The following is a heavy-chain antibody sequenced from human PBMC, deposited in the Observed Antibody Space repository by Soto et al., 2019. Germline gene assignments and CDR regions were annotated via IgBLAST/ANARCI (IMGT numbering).Heavy chain of an antibody. J-gene: IGHJ4*02. V-gene: IGHV1-2*02. CDR3: ARDGFADNKDH. CDR2: INPNNGGT. CDR1: GYTFTGYY. D-gene: IGHD2-21*01. Sequence: VASVKVSCKASGYTFTGYYMLWVRQAPGQGLEWMGWINPNNGGTNYAQKFQGRVTMTRDTSISTAYMELSRLRSDDTAVYFCARDGFADNKDHWGQGTLVTVSS.